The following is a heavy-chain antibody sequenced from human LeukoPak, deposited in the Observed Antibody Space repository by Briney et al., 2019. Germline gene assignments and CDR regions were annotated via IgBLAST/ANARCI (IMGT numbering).Heavy chain of an antibody. D-gene: IGHD3-22*01. CDR1: GFTFSSYS. CDR2: ISSSSSTI. J-gene: IGHJ4*02. V-gene: IGHV3-48*04. CDR3: AKSPDYYDSRFDY. Sequence: GGSLRLSCAASGFTFSSYSMNWVRQAPGKGLEWVSYISSSSSTIYYADSVKGRFTISRDNAKNSLYLQMNSLRVEDTAVYYCAKSPDYYDSRFDYWGQGTLVTVSS.